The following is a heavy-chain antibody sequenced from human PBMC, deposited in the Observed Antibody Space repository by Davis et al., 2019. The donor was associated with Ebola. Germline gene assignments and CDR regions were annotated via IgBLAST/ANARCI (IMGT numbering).Heavy chain of an antibody. CDR3: ANSIVGARNAFDI. CDR2: ISGTDGTT. J-gene: IGHJ3*02. V-gene: IGHV3-23*01. Sequence: GESLKISCAASGFTFSSYAMSWVRQAPGKGLEWVSAISGTDGTTYYADSVKGRFTISRDNSKSTLYLQMNSLRVEDTAVYYCANSIVGARNAFDIWGQGTMVTVSS. D-gene: IGHD1-26*01. CDR1: GFTFSSYA.